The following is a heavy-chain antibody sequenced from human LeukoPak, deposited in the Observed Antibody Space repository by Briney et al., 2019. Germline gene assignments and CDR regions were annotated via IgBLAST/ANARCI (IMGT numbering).Heavy chain of an antibody. CDR1: GYTLSDYY. CDR3: ARARRLIAAFDV. Sequence: ASVKVSCNASGYTLSDYYIYWVRQAPGQGLEWLGWLNPHSGGTNYAQKFQGRVTLTRDTSISTAYMELTTLTSDDTAIYYCARARRLIAAFDVRGQGTTVIVSS. CDR2: LNPHSGGT. J-gene: IGHJ6*02. D-gene: IGHD2-15*01. V-gene: IGHV1-2*02.